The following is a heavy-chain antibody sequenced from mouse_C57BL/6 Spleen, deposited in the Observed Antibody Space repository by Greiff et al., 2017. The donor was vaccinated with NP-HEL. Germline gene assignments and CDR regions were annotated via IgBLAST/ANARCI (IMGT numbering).Heavy chain of an antibody. CDR3: ARWLLRGGYYAMDY. D-gene: IGHD2-3*01. CDR2: IYPGDGDT. Sequence: QVQLQQSGAELVKPGASVKISCKASGYAFSSYWMNWVKQRPGKGLEWIGQIYPGDGDTNYNGKFKGKATLTADKSSSTAYMQLSSLTSEDSAVYFCARWLLRGGYYAMDYWGQGTSVTVSS. CDR1: GYAFSSYW. V-gene: IGHV1-80*01. J-gene: IGHJ4*01.